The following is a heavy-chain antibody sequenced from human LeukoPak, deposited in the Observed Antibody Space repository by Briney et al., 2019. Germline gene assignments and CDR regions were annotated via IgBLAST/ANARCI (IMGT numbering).Heavy chain of an antibody. J-gene: IGHJ4*02. CDR3: ARGGLLQLWLKSVDY. CDR1: GYTFTGYY. Sequence: SGKVSCKASGYTFTGYYMHWVRQAHGQGLEWKGWINPNSGGTNYAKKFQGRVTMSRRTSARTTYMGLNWLRSAATAVTDCARGGLLQLWLKSVDYWGQGNLVTVSS. CDR2: INPNSGGT. D-gene: IGHD5-18*01. V-gene: IGHV1-2*02.